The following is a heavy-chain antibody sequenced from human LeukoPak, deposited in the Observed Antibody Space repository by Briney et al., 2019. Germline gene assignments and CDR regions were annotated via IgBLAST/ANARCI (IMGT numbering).Heavy chain of an antibody. J-gene: IGHJ4*02. V-gene: IGHV1-2*02. CDR2: INPNSGGT. D-gene: IGHD6-19*01. Sequence: ASVKVSCKPSGYTFTGYYLHWLRQAPGQGLEWMGWINPNSGGTNYARKFQGTVTMTRDTSISPAYIELSRLRSDDTAVYYCASEAGTGSFDYWGQGTLVTVSS. CDR3: ASEAGTGSFDY. CDR1: GYTFTGYY.